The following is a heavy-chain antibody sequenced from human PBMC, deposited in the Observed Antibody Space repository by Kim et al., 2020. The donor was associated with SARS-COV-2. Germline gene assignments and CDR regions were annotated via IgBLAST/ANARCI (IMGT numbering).Heavy chain of an antibody. J-gene: IGHJ4*02. D-gene: IGHD5-18*01. Sequence: NSNPSLQSRVTISVDTSKNQFSLKLSSVTAADTAVYYCAVEIQGDYYFDYWGQGTLVTVSS. CDR3: AVEIQGDYYFDY. V-gene: IGHV4-59*01.